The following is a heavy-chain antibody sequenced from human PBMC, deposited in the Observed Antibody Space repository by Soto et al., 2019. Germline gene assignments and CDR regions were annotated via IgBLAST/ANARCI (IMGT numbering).Heavy chain of an antibody. Sequence: ASVKVSCKASGYTFTSYGISWVRQAPGQGLEWMGWISAYNGNTNYAQKLQGRVTMTTDTSTSTAYMELRSLRSDDTAVYYCARNSPITMVRGVEYYYYGMDVWGQGTTVTVSS. J-gene: IGHJ6*02. CDR3: ARNSPITMVRGVEYYYYGMDV. CDR1: GYTFTSYG. CDR2: ISAYNGNT. V-gene: IGHV1-18*01. D-gene: IGHD3-10*01.